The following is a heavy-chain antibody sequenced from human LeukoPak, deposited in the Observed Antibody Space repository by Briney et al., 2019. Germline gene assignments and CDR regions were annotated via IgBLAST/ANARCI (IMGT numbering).Heavy chain of an antibody. CDR2: IFSRSESI. CDR3: ARDFFHSSESRPFDY. Sequence: GGSLRLSRAASGFNFGAYTINWVRQAPGKGLEWVSSIFSRSESILYADSVKGRFTISRDNAKNLLYMQMDSLRVEDTAVYYCARDFFHSSESRPFDYWGQGTLVTVSS. J-gene: IGHJ4*02. V-gene: IGHV3-21*06. D-gene: IGHD3-22*01. CDR1: GFNFGAYT.